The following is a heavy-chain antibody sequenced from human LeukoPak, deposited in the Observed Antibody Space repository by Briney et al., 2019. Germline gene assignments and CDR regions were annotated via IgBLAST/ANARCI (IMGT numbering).Heavy chain of an antibody. CDR1: GSTFTDYY. CDR2: INPNSGGT. J-gene: IGHJ6*03. Sequence: ASVKVSCKASGSTFTDYYMHWVRQAPGQGLEWMGWINPNSGGTNFAQKFQGRVTMTRDTSISTAYMELNRLRSDDTAVYYCARGLDLLGSGSYTAHYYYYYMDVWGKGTTVTISS. V-gene: IGHV1-2*02. D-gene: IGHD3-10*01. CDR3: ARGLDLLGSGSYTAHYYYYYMDV.